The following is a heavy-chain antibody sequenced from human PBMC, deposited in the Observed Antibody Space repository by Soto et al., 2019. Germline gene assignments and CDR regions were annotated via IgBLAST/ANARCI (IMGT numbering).Heavy chain of an antibody. CDR3: VSGSFPNWFDP. V-gene: IGHV2-5*01. D-gene: IGHD3-10*01. Sequence: ESGPTLVKPTQTLTLTCTFSGFSFSTSGVGVGWIRQPPGKALEWLALIYWNDDRRYSPSLKSRLTITKDTSKNQVFLTMTNMDPVDTATYYCVSGSFPNWFDPWGQGTLVTVSS. J-gene: IGHJ5*02. CDR1: GFSFSTSGVG. CDR2: IYWNDDR.